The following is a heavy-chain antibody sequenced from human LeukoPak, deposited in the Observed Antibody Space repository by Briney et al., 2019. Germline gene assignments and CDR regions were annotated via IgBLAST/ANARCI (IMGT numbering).Heavy chain of an antibody. V-gene: IGHV5-51*01. CDR1: GYSFTIYW. Sequence: GEPLKISCKISGYSFTIYWIAWVRQMPGKGLEWMGIIYPGDSDTRYSPSFQGQVTISADKSFSTAYLQWSSLKASDTAMYYCASAAPDAFDIWGQGTMVTVSS. CDR2: IYPGDSDT. D-gene: IGHD6-25*01. CDR3: ASAAPDAFDI. J-gene: IGHJ3*02.